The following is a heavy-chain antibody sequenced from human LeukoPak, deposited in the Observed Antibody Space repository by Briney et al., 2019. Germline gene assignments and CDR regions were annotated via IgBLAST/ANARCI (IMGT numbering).Heavy chain of an antibody. J-gene: IGHJ4*02. CDR3: ARDRGGDSSSGYYYFDY. CDR1: AYTFTAYY. CDR2: INPNSGGT. V-gene: IGHV1-2*02. D-gene: IGHD6-13*01. Sequence: GASVKVSCKASAYTFTAYYMHWVRQDPGQGLEWMGWINPNSGGTNYAQKFQGRVTMTRDTSISTAYMELSSLKSDDTAVYYCARDRGGDSSSGYYYFDYWGQGTLVTVSS.